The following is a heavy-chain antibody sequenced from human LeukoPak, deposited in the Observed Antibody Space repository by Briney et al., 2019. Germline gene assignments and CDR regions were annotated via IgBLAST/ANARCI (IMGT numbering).Heavy chain of an antibody. CDR2: ISGDGGSR. Sequence: GGSLRLSCAVSGFTFDDYAMHWVRQAPGKGLEWVSLISGDGGSRYYAGSVKGRFTVSRDNSKNSLYLQMNRLRAKDTAFYYCAKGADPLTWRMTTVAGTRFDFWGQGTLVTVSS. CDR3: AKGADPLTWRMTTVAGTRFDF. V-gene: IGHV3-43*02. J-gene: IGHJ4*02. CDR1: GFTFDDYA. D-gene: IGHD6-19*01.